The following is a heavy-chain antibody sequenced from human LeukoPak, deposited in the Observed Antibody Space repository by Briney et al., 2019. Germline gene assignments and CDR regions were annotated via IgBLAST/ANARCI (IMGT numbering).Heavy chain of an antibody. D-gene: IGHD2-15*01. CDR1: GYTFTSYG. Sequence: ASVKVSCKASGYTFTSYGISWVRQAPGQGLERMGWISAYNGNTNYAQKLQGRVTMTTDTSTSTAYMELRSLRSDDTAVYYCARASLDRSGASCYQDYWGQGTLVTVSS. J-gene: IGHJ4*02. CDR2: ISAYNGNT. V-gene: IGHV1-18*01. CDR3: ARASLDRSGASCYQDY.